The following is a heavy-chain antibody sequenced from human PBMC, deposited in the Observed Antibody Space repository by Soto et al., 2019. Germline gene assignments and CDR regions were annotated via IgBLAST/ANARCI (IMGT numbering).Heavy chain of an antibody. CDR1: EFTSGDYA. CDR3: TSYYDFWSGYYGLFDSRDY. J-gene: IGHJ4*02. D-gene: IGHD3-3*01. Sequence: GRSLRLSCTASEFTSGDYAMSRVRQAHGKGLEWVGFIRSKAYGGTTEYGASVKGRFTISRDDSKSIAYLQMNSLKTEDTAVYYCTSYYDFWSGYYGLFDSRDYCGQGTLVTVSS. V-gene: IGHV3-49*04. CDR2: IRSKAYGGTT.